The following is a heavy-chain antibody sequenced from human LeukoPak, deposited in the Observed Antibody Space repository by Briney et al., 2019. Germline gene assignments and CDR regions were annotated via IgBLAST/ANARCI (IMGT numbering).Heavy chain of an antibody. D-gene: IGHD2-2*01. CDR2: MNPNSGDT. CDR1: GYTIISYD. V-gene: IGHV1-8*01. CDR3: ARAGDIVVVPDEGMDV. Sequence: ASVKVSCKASGYTIISYDIHWVRQATGQGLEWMGWMNPNSGDTGYAQKFQGRVTMTRNTSISTAYMEVSSLRSEDTAVYYCARAGDIVVVPDEGMDVWGQGTTVTVS. J-gene: IGHJ6*02.